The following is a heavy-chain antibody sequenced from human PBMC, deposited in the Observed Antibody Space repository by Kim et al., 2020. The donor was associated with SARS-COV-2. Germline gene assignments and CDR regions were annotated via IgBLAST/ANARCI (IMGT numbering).Heavy chain of an antibody. CDR1: GFTFSSYA. CDR3: ARGGRNYYDILTGYSDAAFDI. Sequence: GGSLRLSCAASGFTFSSYAMHWVRQAPGKGLEWVAVISYDGSNKYYADSVKGRFTISRDNSKNTLYLQMNSLRAEDTAVYYCARGGRNYYDILTGYSDAAFDIWGQGTMVTVSS. D-gene: IGHD3-9*01. CDR2: ISYDGSNK. J-gene: IGHJ3*02. V-gene: IGHV3-30*04.